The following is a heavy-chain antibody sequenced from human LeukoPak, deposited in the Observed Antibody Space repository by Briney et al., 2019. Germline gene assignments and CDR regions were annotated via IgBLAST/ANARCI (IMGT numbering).Heavy chain of an antibody. CDR2: INPSGDIT. CDR3: AREDCTSPTCFVDY. Sequence: ASVKVSCKASANTFTNYHIHWVRQAPRQGLEWMGIINPSGDITTYAQKFQGRITMTRDTSTSTAYMELSSLRSEDTAVYYCAREDCTSPTCFVDYWGQGTLVTVSS. J-gene: IGHJ4*02. V-gene: IGHV1-46*01. D-gene: IGHD2-2*01. CDR1: ANTFTNYH.